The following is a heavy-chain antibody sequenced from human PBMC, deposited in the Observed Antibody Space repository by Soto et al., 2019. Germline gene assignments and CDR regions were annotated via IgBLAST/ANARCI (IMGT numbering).Heavy chain of an antibody. J-gene: IGHJ4*02. CDR3: XXXXXXXXXHKXDY. CDR2: IYYSGST. CDR1: GGSISSGGYY. V-gene: IGHV4-31*03. Sequence: QVQLQESGPGLVKPSQTLSLTCTVSGGSISSGGYYWXXXXXXXXXXLEWIGYIYYSGSTYYNPSLKSRVTISVXXXXXXXXXXXXXXXXXXXXXXXXXXXXXXXXHKXDYWGQGTLVTVSS.